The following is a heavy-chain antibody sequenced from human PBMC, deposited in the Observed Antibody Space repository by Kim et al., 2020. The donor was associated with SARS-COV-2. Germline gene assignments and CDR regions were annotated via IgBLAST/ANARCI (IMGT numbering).Heavy chain of an antibody. CDR3: AINSKSRGFYFDY. V-gene: IGHV4-59*01. D-gene: IGHD3-22*01. CDR2: IYYSGST. J-gene: IGHJ4*02. CDR1: GGSITSYY. Sequence: SETLSLTCTVSGGSITSYYWSWIRQPPGKGLEWIGYIYYSGSTNCNPSLKSRLTISVDTSKNQFSLKLSSVTAADTAVYYCAINSKSRGFYFDYWGQGTLVTVSS.